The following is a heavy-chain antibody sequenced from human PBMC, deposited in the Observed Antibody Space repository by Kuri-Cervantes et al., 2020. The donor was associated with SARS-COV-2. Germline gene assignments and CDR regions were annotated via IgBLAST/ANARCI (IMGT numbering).Heavy chain of an antibody. CDR3: VKGGARIANSGVVIANWFDP. CDR2: IYHTGST. J-gene: IGHJ5*02. D-gene: IGHD3-3*01. Sequence: SETLSLTCTVSGGSISSSAYYWGWIRLPPGKGLEWIGNIYHTGSTYSNPSLKSRVTISVDTSNSQFSLKLSSVTAADTAVYCCVKGGARIANSGVVIANWFDPWGQGTLVTVSS. CDR1: GGSISSSAYY. V-gene: IGHV4-39*01.